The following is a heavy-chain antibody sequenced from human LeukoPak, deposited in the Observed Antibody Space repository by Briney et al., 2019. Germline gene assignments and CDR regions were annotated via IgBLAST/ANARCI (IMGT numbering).Heavy chain of an antibody. D-gene: IGHD6-13*01. V-gene: IGHV4-59*01. CDR2: VYSSGST. CDR1: GGSISTDY. J-gene: IGHJ4*02. CDR3: ARLTYSTSWYYFDF. Sequence: SETLSLTCTISGGSISTDYWSWIRQPPGKGLEWIGYVYSSGSTDYNPSLKSRVTISLDTSQNQFSLNVTSITTADTAVYYCARLTYSTSWYYFDFWGQGTLVTVSS.